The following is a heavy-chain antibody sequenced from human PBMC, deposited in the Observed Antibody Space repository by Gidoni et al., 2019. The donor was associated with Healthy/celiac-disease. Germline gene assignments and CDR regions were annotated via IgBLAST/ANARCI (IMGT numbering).Heavy chain of an antibody. CDR2: IYSGGST. CDR1: GFTVSSNY. V-gene: IGHV3-66*01. J-gene: IGHJ6*02. CDR3: ARDGYYYGMDV. Sequence: EFQLVESGGGLVLPVACLTSSCSVSGFTVSSNYISWVRQAPGKGLEWVSVIYSGGSTYYADSVKSRFTISRDNSKNTLYLQMNSLRAEETAVYYCARDGYYYGMDVWGQGTTVTVSS.